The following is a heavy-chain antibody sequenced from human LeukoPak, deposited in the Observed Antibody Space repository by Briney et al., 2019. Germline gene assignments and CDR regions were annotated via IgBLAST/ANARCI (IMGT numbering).Heavy chain of an antibody. Sequence: PSETLSLTCTVSGGSISSFYWSWIRQPPGKGLEWIGYIYYSGSTNYNPSLKSRVTISVDTSKNQFSLKLSSVTAADTAVYYCARWVGGFDYWGQGTLVTVSS. CDR3: ARWVGGFDY. D-gene: IGHD3-16*01. CDR2: IYYSGST. J-gene: IGHJ4*02. V-gene: IGHV4-59*08. CDR1: GGSISSFY.